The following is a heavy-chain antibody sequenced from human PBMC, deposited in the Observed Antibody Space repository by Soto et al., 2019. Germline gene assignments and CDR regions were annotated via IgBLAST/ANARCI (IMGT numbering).Heavy chain of an antibody. CDR3: ARQSIAVLDVFDY. Sequence: ASVKVSCKASGGTFSSYTISWVRQAPGQGLEWMGRIIPILGIANYAQKFQGRVTITADKSTSTAYMELSSLRSEDTAVYYCARQSIAVLDVFDYWGQGTLVTVSS. V-gene: IGHV1-69*02. CDR1: GGTFSSYT. D-gene: IGHD6-19*01. J-gene: IGHJ4*02. CDR2: IIPILGIA.